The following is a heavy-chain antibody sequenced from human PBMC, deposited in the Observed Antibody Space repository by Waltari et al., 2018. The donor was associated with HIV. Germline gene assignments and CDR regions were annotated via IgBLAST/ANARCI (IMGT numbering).Heavy chain of an antibody. CDR3: AKDGGSYSGWYDP. V-gene: IGHV3-23*01. Sequence: EVQLLESGGGLAQPGGSRRISCAASGFIFSNYDMHWIRHSPGKGLEWISLISGRGSTTYYTDSVEGRFIISRDNSRNILFLQMNNLRVEDTAVYYCAKDGGSYSGWYDPWGQGTLVTVSS. CDR1: GFIFSNYD. J-gene: IGHJ5*02. D-gene: IGHD1-26*01. CDR2: ISGRGSTT.